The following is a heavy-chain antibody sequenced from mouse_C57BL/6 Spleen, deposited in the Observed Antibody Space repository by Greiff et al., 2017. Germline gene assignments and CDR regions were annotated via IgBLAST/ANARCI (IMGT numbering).Heavy chain of an antibody. D-gene: IGHD1-1*01. J-gene: IGHJ4*01. Sequence: EVHLVESGGGLVKPGGSLKLSCAASGFTFSDYGMHWVRQAPEKGLEWVAYISSGSSTIYYADTVKGRFTISRDNAKNTLFLQMTSLRSEDTAMYYCARGTTVVSAMDYWGQGTSVTVSS. V-gene: IGHV5-17*01. CDR3: ARGTTVVSAMDY. CDR1: GFTFSDYG. CDR2: ISSGSSTI.